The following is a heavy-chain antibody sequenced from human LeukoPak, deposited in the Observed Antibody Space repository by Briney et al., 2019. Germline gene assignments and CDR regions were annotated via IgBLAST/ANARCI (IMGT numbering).Heavy chain of an antibody. D-gene: IGHD6-13*01. V-gene: IGHV4-59*08. CDR3: ARRARATAGGDYFDY. J-gene: IGHJ4*02. Sequence: SETLSLTCTVSGGSISSYYWTWIRQAPVKGLEWIGYIYYNGNTNYNPSLNSRVTISLGTSRSQFSLKLSSVTVADTAVYYCARRARATAGGDYFDYWGQGTLVTVSS. CDR1: GGSISSYY. CDR2: IYYNGNT.